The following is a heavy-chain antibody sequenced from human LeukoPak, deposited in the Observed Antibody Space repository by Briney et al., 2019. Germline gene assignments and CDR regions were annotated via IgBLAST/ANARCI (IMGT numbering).Heavy chain of an antibody. CDR1: GGSISGYY. V-gene: IGHV4-59*01. CDR3: ARGDLTMCGPLRY. Sequence: PSETLSLTCTVSGGSISGYYWSWLRQPPGKELEWIGYIYYSGSTNYNPSLKSRVTISVDTSKNQFSLKLSSVTAADTAVYYCARGDLTMCGPLRYWGEGTLVTVSS. D-gene: IGHD2-2*01. CDR2: IYYSGST. J-gene: IGHJ4*02.